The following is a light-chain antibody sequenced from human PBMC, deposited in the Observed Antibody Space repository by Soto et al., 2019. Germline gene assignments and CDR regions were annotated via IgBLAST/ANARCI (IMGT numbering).Light chain of an antibody. J-gene: IGKJ1*01. CDR2: GAS. CDR1: QSVSNNY. Sequence: EIVLTQSPGTLSLSRGERATLSCRASQSVSNNYLAWYQQKPGQAPRLLIYGASSRATGIPDRFSGSGSGTDFALTISRLESEDFAVYHCQQYGGSPWTVRQGTKVDIK. CDR3: QQYGGSPWT. V-gene: IGKV3-20*01.